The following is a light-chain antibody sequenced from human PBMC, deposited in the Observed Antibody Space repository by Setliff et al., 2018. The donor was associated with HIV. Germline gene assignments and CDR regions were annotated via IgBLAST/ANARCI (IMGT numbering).Light chain of an antibody. J-gene: IGLJ1*01. CDR3: SSYALTNTLP. V-gene: IGLV2-14*01. Sequence: QSALTQPASVSASPGQSITISCTGTTSDVGGYNYVSWYQQHPGKAPKLIIYEVRNRPSGVSDRFSGSKSGNTASLTISGLQAEDEADYYCSSYALTNTLPFGTGTKVTVL. CDR1: TSDVGGYNY. CDR2: EVR.